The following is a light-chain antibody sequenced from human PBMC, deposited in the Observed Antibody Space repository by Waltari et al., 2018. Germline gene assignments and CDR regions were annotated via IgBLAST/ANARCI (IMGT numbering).Light chain of an antibody. V-gene: IGKV5-2*01. J-gene: IGKJ1*01. CDR2: ETT. CDR1: QDSDDD. Sequence: ETTVTQSPAFISATPVDKDTISCKVSQDSDDDSNWYQQKPGEAVVFIVKETTTLVPGVSPRFSGSWYGRDFTLKINEVKSEDAAYYFCLQHDNFPWTFGQGTKVEIK. CDR3: LQHDNFPWT.